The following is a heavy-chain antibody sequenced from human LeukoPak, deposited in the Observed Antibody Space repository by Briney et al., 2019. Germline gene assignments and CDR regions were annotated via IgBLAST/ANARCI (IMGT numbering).Heavy chain of an antibody. D-gene: IGHD3-22*01. J-gene: IGHJ2*01. CDR3: ARDRGAKYYYDSSGYPQNWYFDL. V-gene: IGHV1-2*02. Sequence: VRQAPGQGLEWMGWINPNSGGTNYAQKFQGRVTMTRDTSISTAYMELSRLRSDDTAVYYCARDRGAKYYYDSSGYPQNWYFDLWGRGTLVTVSS. CDR2: INPNSGGT.